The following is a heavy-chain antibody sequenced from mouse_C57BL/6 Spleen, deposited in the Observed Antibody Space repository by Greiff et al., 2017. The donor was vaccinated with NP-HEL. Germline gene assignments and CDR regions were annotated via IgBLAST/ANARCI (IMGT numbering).Heavy chain of an antibody. CDR3: ARRGDYDDDTIGY. D-gene: IGHD2-4*01. CDR2: IDPSDSYT. J-gene: IGHJ2*01. CDR1: GYTFTSYW. V-gene: IGHV1-69*01. Sequence: QVQLQQPGAELVMPGASVKLSCKASGYTFTSYWMHWVKQRPGQGLEWIGEIDPSDSYTNYNQKFKGKSTLTVDKSSSTAYMQLSSLTSEDSAVYYCARRGDYDDDTIGYWGQGTTLTVSS.